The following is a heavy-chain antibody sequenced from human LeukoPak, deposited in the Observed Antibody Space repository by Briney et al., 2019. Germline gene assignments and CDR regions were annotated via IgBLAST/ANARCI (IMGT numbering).Heavy chain of an antibody. J-gene: IGHJ4*02. Sequence: PGGSLRLSCAASGFTFSNYWLSWVRQAPGKGLEWVANIKEDGSEKYFVDSVKGRFTISRDNAKKSLYLQLNSLRGEDTAVYYCARALTRGYSGYDYFDYWGQGTLVTVSS. CDR1: GFTFSNYW. V-gene: IGHV3-7*01. CDR3: ARALTRGYSGYDYFDY. CDR2: IKEDGSEK. D-gene: IGHD5-12*01.